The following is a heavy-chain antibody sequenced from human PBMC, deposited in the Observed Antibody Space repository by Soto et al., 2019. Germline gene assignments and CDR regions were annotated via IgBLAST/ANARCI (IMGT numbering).Heavy chain of an antibody. CDR1: GFTFSSYA. V-gene: IGHV3-23*01. CDR3: AKLDQQWLVLGGFDP. Sequence: SLRLSCAASGFTFSSYAMSWVRQAPGKGLEWVSAISGSGGSTYYADSVKGRFTISRDNSKNTLYLQMSSLRAEDTAVYYCAKLDQQWLVLGGFDPWGQGTLVTVSS. J-gene: IGHJ5*02. CDR2: ISGSGGST. D-gene: IGHD6-19*01.